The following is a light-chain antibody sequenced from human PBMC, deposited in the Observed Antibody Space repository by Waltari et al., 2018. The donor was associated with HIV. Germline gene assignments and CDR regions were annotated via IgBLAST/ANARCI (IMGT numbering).Light chain of an antibody. J-gene: IGLJ1*01. Sequence: SYVLTQSPSVSVAPGQTASITCGGDNIGSKNVHWYQQKAGQAPVLVVYNGSDRPSGIPERFSGSRSGNTATLTISRVEAGDEADYYCHVWDRSSDHHVFGPGTKVTVL. V-gene: IGLV3-21*02. CDR2: NGS. CDR3: HVWDRSSDHHV. CDR1: NIGSKN.